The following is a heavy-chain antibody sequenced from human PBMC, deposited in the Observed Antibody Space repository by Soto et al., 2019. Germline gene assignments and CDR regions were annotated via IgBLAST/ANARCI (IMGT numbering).Heavy chain of an antibody. CDR2: IYYSGST. CDR3: ARGYCSGGSCYSPGYYYYGMDV. Sequence: KTSETLSLTCTVSGGSISSSSYYWGWMRQPPGKGREGIGSIYYSGSTYYNPSLKSRVTISVDTSKNQFSLKLSSVTAADTAVYYCARGYCSGGSCYSPGYYYYGMDVWGQGTTVTVSS. D-gene: IGHD2-15*01. V-gene: IGHV4-39*01. CDR1: GGSISSSSYY. J-gene: IGHJ6*02.